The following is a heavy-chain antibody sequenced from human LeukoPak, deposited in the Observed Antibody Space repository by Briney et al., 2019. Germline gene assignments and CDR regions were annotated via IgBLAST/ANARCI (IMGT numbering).Heavy chain of an antibody. V-gene: IGHV1-2*06. J-gene: IGHJ4*02. CDR3: ARARNVLRYFDWSY. CDR2: INPNSGGT. Sequence: ASVKVSCKASGYTFTGYYMHWVRQAPGQGLEWMGRINPNSGGTNYAQKFQGRVTMTRDTSISTAYMELSRLRSDDTAVYYCARARNVLRYFDWSYWGQGTLVTVSS. D-gene: IGHD3-9*01. CDR1: GYTFTGYY.